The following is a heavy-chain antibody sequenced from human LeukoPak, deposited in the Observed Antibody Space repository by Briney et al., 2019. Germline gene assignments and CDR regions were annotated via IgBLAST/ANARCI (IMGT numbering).Heavy chain of an antibody. CDR1: GFTLSTYA. CDR3: AKSGTTSGWSPRVKTYFDY. Sequence: GGSLRLSCAASGFTLSTYAMSWVRQTPGKGLEWVAATSSGDAGTYHADSVRGRFTISRDNSKNTLYMEMNSLKPEDTAVYYCAKSGTTSGWSPRVKTYFDYWGQGTLVTVSS. CDR2: TSSGDAGT. V-gene: IGHV3-23*01. D-gene: IGHD2-2*01. J-gene: IGHJ4*02.